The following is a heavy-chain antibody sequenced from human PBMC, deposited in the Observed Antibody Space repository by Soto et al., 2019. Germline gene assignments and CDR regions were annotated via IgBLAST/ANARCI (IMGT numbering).Heavy chain of an antibody. J-gene: IGHJ4*02. CDR2: IIPIFGTA. CDR1: GGTFSSYA. D-gene: IGHD6-19*01. V-gene: IGHV1-69*13. Sequence: SVKVSCKASGGTFSSYAISWVRQAPGQGLEWMGGIIPIFGTANYAQKFQGRVTITADESTSTAYMELSSLRSEDTAVYYCARLRLNYSSGWSDFDYWGQGTLVTVSS. CDR3: ARLRLNYSSGWSDFDY.